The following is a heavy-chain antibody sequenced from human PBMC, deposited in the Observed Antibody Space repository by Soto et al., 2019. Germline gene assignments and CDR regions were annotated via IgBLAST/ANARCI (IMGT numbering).Heavy chain of an antibody. CDR2: IYYSGST. CDR3: ACCYMVRGVMGAFET. CDR1: GGSISSGGYY. Sequence: SETLSLTCTVSGGSISSGGYYWSWIRQHPGKGLEWIGYIYYSGSTYYNPSLKSRVTISVDTSKNQFSLKLSSVTAADTAVYYCACCYMVRGVMGAFETWGKGTMVTVSS. D-gene: IGHD3-10*01. V-gene: IGHV4-31*03. J-gene: IGHJ3*02.